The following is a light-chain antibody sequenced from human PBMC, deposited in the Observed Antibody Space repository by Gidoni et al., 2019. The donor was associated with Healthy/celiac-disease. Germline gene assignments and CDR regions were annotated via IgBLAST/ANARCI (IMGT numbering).Light chain of an antibody. V-gene: IGLV3-19*01. CDR2: GKN. CDR3: NSRDSSGNLYV. Sequence: GQAPVLVIYGKNNRPSGIPDRFSGSSSGNTASLTITGAQTEDEADYYCNSRDSSGNLYVFGTGTNVTVL. J-gene: IGLJ1*01.